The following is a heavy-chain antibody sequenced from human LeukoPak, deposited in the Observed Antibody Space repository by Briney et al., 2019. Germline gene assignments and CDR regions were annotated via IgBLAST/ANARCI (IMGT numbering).Heavy chain of an antibody. Sequence: PGGSLRLSCAASGFTFSTYGMHWVRQAPGKGLEWVAYIQYDGSNQQYADSVKGRFIISRDRSKNIPYLQMNSLRAEDTAVYYCAKKVNGDYYFDYWGQGTLVTVSS. CDR3: AKKVNGDYYFDY. J-gene: IGHJ4*02. V-gene: IGHV3-30*02. CDR1: GFTFSTYG. CDR2: IQYDGSNQ. D-gene: IGHD4-17*01.